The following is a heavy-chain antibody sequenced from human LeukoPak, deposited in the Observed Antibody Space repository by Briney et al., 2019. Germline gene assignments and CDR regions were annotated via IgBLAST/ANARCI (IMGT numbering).Heavy chain of an antibody. J-gene: IGHJ4*02. V-gene: IGHV4-59*08. CDR1: GGSISSYY. D-gene: IGHD6-13*01. Sequence: SETLSLTCTVSGGSISSYYWSWIRQLPGKGLEWIGYVYYSGSTNYNPSLKSRVTISVDTSKNQFSLKLSSVTAADTAVYFCARRRSSTWSLGYWGQGTLVTVSS. CDR2: VYYSGST. CDR3: ARRRSSTWSLGY.